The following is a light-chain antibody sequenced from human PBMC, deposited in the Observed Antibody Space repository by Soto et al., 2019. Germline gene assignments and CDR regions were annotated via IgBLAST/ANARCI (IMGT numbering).Light chain of an antibody. CDR2: AAS. CDR1: QSIMGY. J-gene: IGKJ1*01. CDR3: QQSHSIPWT. V-gene: IGKV1-39*01. Sequence: DVQLTQSPSSLSASLGDRVAITCRSSQSIMGYVNWFQQKPGKAPKLLIYAASNLQSGVSSRFSGSGSGTDFTLTISSLQPEDFATYYCQQSHSIPWTFGQGTKVEIK.